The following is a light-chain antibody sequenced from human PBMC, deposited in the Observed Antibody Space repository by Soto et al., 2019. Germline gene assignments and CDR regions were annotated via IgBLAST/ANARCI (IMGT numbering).Light chain of an antibody. Sequence: EIVLTQSPGTPSLSPGERATLSCRASQSVSSSYLAWYQQKPGQAPRLLIYGASSRATGIPDRFSGSGSGTDFTLTISRLEPEDFAVYYCQQYGSSSTFGQGTKV. CDR1: QSVSSSY. V-gene: IGKV3-20*01. J-gene: IGKJ1*01. CDR3: QQYGSSST. CDR2: GAS.